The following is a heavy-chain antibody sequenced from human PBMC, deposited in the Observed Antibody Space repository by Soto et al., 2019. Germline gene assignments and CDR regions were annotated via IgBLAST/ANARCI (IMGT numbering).Heavy chain of an antibody. CDR3: AKAKGRSNFYYSGLDV. D-gene: IGHD1-26*01. J-gene: IGHJ6*02. CDR2: ITAATGTT. CDR1: GFTFGSYG. V-gene: IGHV3-23*01. Sequence: GGSLRLSCAASGFTFGSYGMTSVRQAPGKGLECVSGITAATGTTYYADSVKGRFTISRDLSTNTLFLQMNSLRAADSAVYYCAKAKGRSNFYYSGLDVWGQGTTVTVSS.